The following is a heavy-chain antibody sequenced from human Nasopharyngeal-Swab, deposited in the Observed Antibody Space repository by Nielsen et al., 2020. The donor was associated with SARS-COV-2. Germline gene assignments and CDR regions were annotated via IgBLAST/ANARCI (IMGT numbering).Heavy chain of an antibody. J-gene: IGHJ6*02. V-gene: IGHV1-8*03. CDR2: MNPNSGNT. Sequence: WVRQAPGQGLEWMGWMNPNSGNTGYAQKFQGRVTITRNTSISTAYMELSSLRSEDTAVYYCALPSAAYYNYGMDVWGQGTTVTVSS. CDR3: ALPSAAYYNYGMDV. D-gene: IGHD2-2*01.